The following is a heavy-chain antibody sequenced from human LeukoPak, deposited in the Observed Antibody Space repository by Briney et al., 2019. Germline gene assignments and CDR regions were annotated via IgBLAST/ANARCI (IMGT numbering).Heavy chain of an antibody. V-gene: IGHV4-4*02. J-gene: IGHJ3*02. Sequence: PSETLSLTCAVSGGSLSTDNWWTWVRQPPGEGLEWIGEIHHSGSTNYNPSLKSRVTISVDKSKNQFSLQLSSLTPEDTAVYYCASQENLQAHAFDIWGQGTMVTVSS. CDR3: ASQENLQAHAFDI. CDR1: GGSLSTDNW. CDR2: IHHSGST.